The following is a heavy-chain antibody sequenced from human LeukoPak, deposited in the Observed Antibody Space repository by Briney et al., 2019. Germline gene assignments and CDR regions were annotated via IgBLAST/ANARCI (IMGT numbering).Heavy chain of an antibody. CDR2: IYHSGNT. D-gene: IGHD4-23*01. V-gene: IGHV4-38-2*02. Sequence: SETLSLTCTVSGYSISSGYYWGWIRQPPGKGLEWIANIYHSGNTYYNPSLKSRVTISVDTSRNQFSLKLSSVTAADTAVYYCARAYGGNSQYFQHWGLGTLVTVSS. CDR3: ARAYGGNSQYFQH. CDR1: GYSISSGYY. J-gene: IGHJ1*01.